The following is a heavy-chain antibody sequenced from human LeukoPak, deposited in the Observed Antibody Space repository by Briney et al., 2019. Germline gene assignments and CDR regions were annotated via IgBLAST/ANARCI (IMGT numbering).Heavy chain of an antibody. J-gene: IGHJ4*02. D-gene: IGHD3-22*01. V-gene: IGHV3-23*01. Sequence: GGSLRLSCPVSGFTFSSYAMSWVRQAPGRGLEWVSVISTSGESAYYAYPVKGRFTISRDNSKNSLYLQMNSLGAEDTAVYYCAKDRGSGYNYFDYWGQGTLVTVSS. CDR3: AKDRGSGYNYFDY. CDR2: ISTSGESA. CDR1: GFTFSSYA.